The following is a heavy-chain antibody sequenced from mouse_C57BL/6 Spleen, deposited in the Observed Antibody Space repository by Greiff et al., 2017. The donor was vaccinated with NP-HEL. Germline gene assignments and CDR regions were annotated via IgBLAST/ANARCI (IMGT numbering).Heavy chain of an antibody. J-gene: IGHJ3*01. CDR2: IYPGDGDT. V-gene: IGHV1-80*01. CDR3: ARPYDGYYTWLAD. CDR1: GYAFSSYW. D-gene: IGHD2-3*01. Sequence: QVQLQQSGAELVKPGASVKISCKASGYAFSSYWMNWVKQRPGKGLEWIGQIYPGDGDTNYNGKFKGKATLTADKSSSTAYMQLSSLTSEDSAVYFCARPYDGYYTWLADWGQGTLVTVSA.